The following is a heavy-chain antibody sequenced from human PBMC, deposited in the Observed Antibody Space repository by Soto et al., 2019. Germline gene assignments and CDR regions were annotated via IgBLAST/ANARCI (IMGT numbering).Heavy chain of an antibody. J-gene: IGHJ6*03. D-gene: IGHD3-16*02. CDR2: IYWDDDK. V-gene: IGHV2-5*02. CDR1: GFSLSTSGVG. Sequence: SGPTLVKPTQTLTLTCTFSGFSLSTSGVGVGWIRQPPGKALEWLALIYWDDDKRYSPSLKSRLTITKDTSKNQVVLTMTNMDPVDTATYYCAHSGPLIIKNYYDYIWGSYRQNYYYYMDVWGKGTTVTVSS. CDR3: AHSGPLIIKNYYDYIWGSYRQNYYYYMDV.